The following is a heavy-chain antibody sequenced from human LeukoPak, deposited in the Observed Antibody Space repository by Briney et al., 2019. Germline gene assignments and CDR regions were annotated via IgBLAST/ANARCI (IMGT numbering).Heavy chain of an antibody. V-gene: IGHV1-69*13. CDR3: ARDNRFGEGWFDP. CDR1: GGTFSSYA. D-gene: IGHD3-10*01. CDR2: TIPIFGTA. Sequence: SVKVSCKASGGTFSSYAISWVRQAPGQGLEWMGGTIPIFGTANYAQKFQGRVTITADESTSTAYMELSSLRSEDTAVYYCARDNRFGEGWFDPWGRGTLVTVSS. J-gene: IGHJ5*02.